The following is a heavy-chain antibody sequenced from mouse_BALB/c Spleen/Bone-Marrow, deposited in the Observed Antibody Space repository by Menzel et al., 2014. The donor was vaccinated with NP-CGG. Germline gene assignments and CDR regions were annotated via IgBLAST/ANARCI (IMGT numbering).Heavy chain of an antibody. CDR2: IWSGGST. Sequence: VQLQESGPGLVQPSQRLSITCTVSGFSFPNYGFHWVRQSPGKGLEWLGVIWSGGSTDYNAAFISRLSISKDNSKSQVFFKMNSLQVNDTAIYYCARNPVGRNYFDYWGQGTTLTVSS. J-gene: IGHJ2*01. CDR3: ARNPVGRNYFDY. CDR1: GFSFPNYG. V-gene: IGHV2-2*02. D-gene: IGHD4-1*01.